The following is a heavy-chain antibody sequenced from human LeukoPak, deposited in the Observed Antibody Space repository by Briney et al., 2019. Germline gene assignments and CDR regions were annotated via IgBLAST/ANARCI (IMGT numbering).Heavy chain of an antibody. J-gene: IGHJ4*02. D-gene: IGHD6-13*01. CDR2: ISGLGGST. CDR1: GFTFSNYA. CDR3: ARDVEARISAAGTFDY. V-gene: IGHV3-23*01. Sequence: GGSLRLSCAASGFTFSNYAMSWVRQAPGKGLEWVSVISGLGGSTYSAHSVKGRFAISRDKSKSTLWLQMNSLRADDTAIYYCARDVEARISAAGTFDYWGQGSLVT.